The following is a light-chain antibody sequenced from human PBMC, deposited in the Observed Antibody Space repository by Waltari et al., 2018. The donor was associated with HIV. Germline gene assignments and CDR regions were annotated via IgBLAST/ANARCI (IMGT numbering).Light chain of an antibody. J-gene: IGLJ3*02. V-gene: IGLV1-44*01. Sequence: QSVLIQPPSASGTPGQRVTISCSGSSSNIGSNTVNWYQQLPGTAPKLLIYSNYHRPSGVPDRFSGSKSGTSASLAISGLQSEDEADYYCATWDDSLNGRVFGGGTKLTVL. CDR2: SNY. CDR3: ATWDDSLNGRV. CDR1: SSNIGSNT.